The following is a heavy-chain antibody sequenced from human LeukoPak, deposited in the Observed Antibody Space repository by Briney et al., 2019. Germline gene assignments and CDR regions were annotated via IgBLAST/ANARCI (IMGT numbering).Heavy chain of an antibody. CDR3: AKGDAFDI. Sequence: PGGSLRLSCAASGFPFSSYGMYWVRQAPGKGLEWVAVIWYDGTYKHYADSVKGRFTISRDNSKNTLYLQMNSLRAEDTAVYYCAKGDAFDIWGQGTMVTVSS. CDR2: IWYDGTYK. J-gene: IGHJ3*02. V-gene: IGHV3-33*06. CDR1: GFPFSSYG.